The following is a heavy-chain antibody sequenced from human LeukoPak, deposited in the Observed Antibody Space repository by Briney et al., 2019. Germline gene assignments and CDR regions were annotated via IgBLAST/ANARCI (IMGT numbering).Heavy chain of an antibody. Sequence: PGGSLRLSCAASGFTFSSYSMNWVRQAPGKGLEWVSSISTSSSYIYYADSVKGRFTISRDNAKNSLYLQMNSLRAEDTAVYYCARARIVDYYDSSGYYKNAFDIWGQGTMVTVSS. CDR1: GFTFSSYS. CDR2: ISTSSSYI. CDR3: ARARIVDYYDSSGYYKNAFDI. D-gene: IGHD3-22*01. J-gene: IGHJ3*02. V-gene: IGHV3-21*01.